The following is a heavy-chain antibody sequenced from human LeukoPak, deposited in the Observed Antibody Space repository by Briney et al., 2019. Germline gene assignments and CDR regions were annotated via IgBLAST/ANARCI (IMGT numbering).Heavy chain of an antibody. D-gene: IGHD2/OR15-2a*01. Sequence: PGGSLRLSCAASGFTFSSYAMHWVRQAPGKGLEYVSAISSNGGSTYYANSVKGRFTISRDNAKNSLYLQMNSLRADDTAVYYCARERTTIVSGTTIGAYWGQGTLVTVSS. CDR1: GFTFSSYA. CDR2: ISSNGGST. CDR3: ARERTTIVSGTTIGAY. J-gene: IGHJ4*02. V-gene: IGHV3-64*01.